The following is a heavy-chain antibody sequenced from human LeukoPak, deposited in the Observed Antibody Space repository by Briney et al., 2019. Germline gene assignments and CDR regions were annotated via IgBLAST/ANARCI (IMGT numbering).Heavy chain of an antibody. V-gene: IGHV1-2*02. CDR3: ARARRRDGYNLGY. CDR1: GYTFTSYG. D-gene: IGHD5-24*01. J-gene: IGHJ4*02. CDR2: INPNSGGT. Sequence: ASVKVSCKASGYTFTSYGISWVRQAPGQGLGWMGWINPNSGGTNYAQKFQGRVTMTRDTSISTAYMELSRLRSDDTAVYYCARARRRDGYNLGYWGQGTLVTVSS.